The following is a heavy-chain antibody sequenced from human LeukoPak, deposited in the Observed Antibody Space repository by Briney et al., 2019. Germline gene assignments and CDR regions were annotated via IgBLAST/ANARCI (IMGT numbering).Heavy chain of an antibody. V-gene: IGHV4-61*02. CDR2: IYTSGST. Sequence: SETLSLTCTVSGGSISSGSYYWSWIRQPAGKGLEWIGRIYTSGSTNYNPSLKSRVTISVDTSKNQFSLKLSSVTAADTAVYYCARDLAAAGIKYYYYMDVWGKGTTVTISS. D-gene: IGHD6-13*01. J-gene: IGHJ6*03. CDR3: ARDLAAAGIKYYYYMDV. CDR1: GGSISSGSYY.